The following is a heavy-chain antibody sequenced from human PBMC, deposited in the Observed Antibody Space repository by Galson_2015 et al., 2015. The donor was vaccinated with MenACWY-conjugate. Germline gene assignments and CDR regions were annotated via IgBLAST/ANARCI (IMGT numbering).Heavy chain of an antibody. V-gene: IGHV5-51*01. CDR3: ARHPPGGRGMDV. CDR1: GYSFSTYW. D-gene: IGHD1-26*01. J-gene: IGHJ6*02. CDR2: ISPGDSNT. Sequence: QSGAEVKKPGESLKISCKGSGYSFSTYWIAWVRQLPGKGLEWMGLISPGDSNTRYSPAFHGRVTISADKSISTAYLQLHSLQASDTAMYYCARHPPGGRGMDVWGQGTTVTVSS.